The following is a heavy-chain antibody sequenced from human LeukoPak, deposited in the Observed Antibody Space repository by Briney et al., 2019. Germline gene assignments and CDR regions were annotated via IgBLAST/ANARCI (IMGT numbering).Heavy chain of an antibody. J-gene: IGHJ4*02. CDR2: INRDGSST. Sequence: GGSLRLSCAASGFTLSSYWMHWVRQAPGKGLVWVSRINRDGSSTSYADSVKGRLTISRDNAKNTLYLQMNSLRAEDTAVYYCARAGHCGSTICYLDYWGQGTLVTVSS. D-gene: IGHD2-2*01. CDR3: ARAGHCGSTICYLDY. CDR1: GFTLSSYW. V-gene: IGHV3-74*01.